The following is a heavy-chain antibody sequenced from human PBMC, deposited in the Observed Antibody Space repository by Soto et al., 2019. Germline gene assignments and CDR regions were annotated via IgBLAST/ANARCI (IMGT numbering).Heavy chain of an antibody. CDR1: GFTFSKYW. V-gene: IGHV3-74*01. CDR3: ARGGYGLWLNDY. CDR2: IKGDESTT. Sequence: EVHLVESGGGLVQPGGSLRLSCAASGFTFSKYWIHWVRQALGKGLVWVSRIKGDESTTNYADSVKGRFTISRDNANDVVFLHMNTMTADDTAVYYCARGGYGLWLNDYWGQGTLVTVSS. D-gene: IGHD5-18*01. J-gene: IGHJ4*02.